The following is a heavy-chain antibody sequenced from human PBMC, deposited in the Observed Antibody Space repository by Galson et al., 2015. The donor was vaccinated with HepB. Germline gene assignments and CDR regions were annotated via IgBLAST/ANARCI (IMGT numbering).Heavy chain of an antibody. CDR1: GLTFSSYA. Sequence: SLRLSCAASGLTFSSYAMSWVRQAPGKGLEWVSLISGSSTYYADSVKGRFTISRDDSKNTLYLQMNSLRAEDTAIYYCAKRIARSQLGDYWGQGTLVTVSS. J-gene: IGHJ4*02. CDR2: ISGSST. V-gene: IGHV3-23*01. D-gene: IGHD2-21*01. CDR3: AKRIARSQLGDY.